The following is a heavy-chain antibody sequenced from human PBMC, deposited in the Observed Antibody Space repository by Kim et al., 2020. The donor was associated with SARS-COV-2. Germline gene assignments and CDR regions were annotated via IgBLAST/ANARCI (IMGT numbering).Heavy chain of an antibody. CDR1: GFIFSSHV. Sequence: GGSLRLSCAASGFIFSSHVMHWVRQAPGKGLEWVALISYEGSTQKYTDSVKGRFTVSRDNSKNTLFLQTNSLRPEDTAVYYCARNLVGDTDLGPWGQGTLVTVSS. D-gene: IGHD1-26*01. V-gene: IGHV3-30*03. CDR3: ARNLVGDTDLGP. CDR2: ISYEGSTQ. J-gene: IGHJ5*02.